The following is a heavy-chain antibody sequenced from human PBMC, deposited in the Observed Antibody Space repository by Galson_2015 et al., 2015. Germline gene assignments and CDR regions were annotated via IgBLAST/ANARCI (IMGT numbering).Heavy chain of an antibody. CDR3: ARDLDPPHYGSGSYYIYGVDV. CDR1: GFTFSSYG. J-gene: IGHJ6*02. D-gene: IGHD3-10*01. V-gene: IGHV3-30*03. Sequence: SLRLSCAASGFTFSSYGMHWVRQAPGKGLEWVAVISYDGSNKYYAGSVKGRFTISRDNSKNTLYLQMNSLRAEDTAVYYCARDLDPPHYGSGSYYIYGVDVWGQGTTVTVSS. CDR2: ISYDGSNK.